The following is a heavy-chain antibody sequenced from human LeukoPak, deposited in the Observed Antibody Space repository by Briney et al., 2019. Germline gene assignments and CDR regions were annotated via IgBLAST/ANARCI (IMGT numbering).Heavy chain of an antibody. CDR3: AKSGAAADAFHN. CDR2: ITNSGATT. CDR1: GFTFSTYT. J-gene: IGHJ4*02. D-gene: IGHD6-13*01. Sequence: GGSLRLSCVASGFTFSTYTMTWVRQAPGKGLECVSSITNSGATTFYADSVKGRFTISRDNSKNSLFLQMERLRTEDTALYYCAKSGAAADAFHNWGQGTLVTVSS. V-gene: IGHV3-23*01.